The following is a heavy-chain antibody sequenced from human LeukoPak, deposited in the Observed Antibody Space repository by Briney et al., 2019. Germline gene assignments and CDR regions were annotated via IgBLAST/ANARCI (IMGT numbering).Heavy chain of an antibody. CDR2: IYYSGST. CDR3: ARGSGAYGEDY. Sequence: SVTLSLTCPITGAPTSSHYSSRIRQTPAKSLEWIGYIYYSGSTNYNPSLKSRVTISVDTSKNQFSLKLSSVTAADTAVYYCARGSGAYGEDYWGQGTLVTVSS. J-gene: IGHJ4*02. V-gene: IGHV4-59*11. D-gene: IGHD4-17*01. CDR1: GAPTSSHY.